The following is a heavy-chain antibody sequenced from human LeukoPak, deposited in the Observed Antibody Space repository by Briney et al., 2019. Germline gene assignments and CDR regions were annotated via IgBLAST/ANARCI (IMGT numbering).Heavy chain of an antibody. CDR1: GGTFSSYA. V-gene: IGHV1-69*04. CDR2: IIPILGIA. J-gene: IGHJ3*02. D-gene: IGHD2-2*01. CDR3: ASRSSNGAFDI. Sequence: SVKVSCKASGGTFSSYAISWVRQAPGQGLEWMGRIIPILGIANYAQKFQGRVTITADKSTSTAYMELSSLRSEDTAVYYRASRSSNGAFDIWGQGTMVTVSS.